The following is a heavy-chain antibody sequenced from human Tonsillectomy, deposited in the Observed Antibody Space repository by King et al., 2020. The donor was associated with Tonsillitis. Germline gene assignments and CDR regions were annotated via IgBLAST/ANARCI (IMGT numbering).Heavy chain of an antibody. J-gene: IGHJ4*02. CDR3: TTARPSVVGYFFDN. D-gene: IGHD2-15*01. V-gene: IGHV3-49*04. CDR1: GFTCGDYA. Sequence: VQLVESGGGLVQPGRSLRLSCTTFGFTCGDYAMSWVRQAPGKGLEGVALLRKKAYRWTTEHAAYVDDGLTISGYESKSIADLQLNSLKTEDTAVYYCTTARPSVVGYFFDNWGQGILVTVSS. CDR2: LRKKAYRWTT.